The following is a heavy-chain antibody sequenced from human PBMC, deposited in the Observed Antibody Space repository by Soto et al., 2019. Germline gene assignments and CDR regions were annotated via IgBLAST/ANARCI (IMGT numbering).Heavy chain of an antibody. V-gene: IGHV3-30-3*01. CDR1: GFTFSSYA. D-gene: IGHD6-19*01. CDR3: YQGSGWYIGHYYYGMDV. Sequence: VQLVESGGGVVQPGRSLRLSCAASGFTFSSYAMHWVRQAPGKGLEWVAVISYDGSNKYYADSVKGRFTISRDNSKNTLYLQMNSLRAEDTAVYYCYQGSGWYIGHYYYGMDVWGQGTTVTVSS. CDR2: ISYDGSNK. J-gene: IGHJ6*02.